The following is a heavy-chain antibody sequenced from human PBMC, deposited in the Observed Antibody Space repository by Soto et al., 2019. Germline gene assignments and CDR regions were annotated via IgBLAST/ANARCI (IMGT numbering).Heavy chain of an antibody. CDR2: IYYSGST. J-gene: IGHJ4*02. CDR3: ARTSKESGYGPTVWDPFDY. V-gene: IGHV4-61*01. D-gene: IGHD5-12*01. CDR1: GGSVSSGSYY. Sequence: KPSETLSLTCTVSGGSVSSGSYYWSWIRQPPGKGLEWIGYIYYSGSTNYNPSLKSRVTISVDTSKNQFSLKLSSVTAADTAVYYCARTSKESGYGPTVWDPFDYWGQGTLVTVSS.